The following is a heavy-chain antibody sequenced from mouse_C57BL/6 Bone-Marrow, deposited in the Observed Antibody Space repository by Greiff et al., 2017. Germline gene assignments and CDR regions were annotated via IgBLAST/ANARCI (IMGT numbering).Heavy chain of an antibody. Sequence: QVQLQQPGAELVRPGTSVKLSCKVSGYTFTSYWMHWVKQRPGQGLEWIGVIDLSDSYTNYNQTFKGKATLTVDTSSSTAYMQHSSLTSEDSAVYYCARGQLGDYFDYWGQGTTLTVSS. CDR3: ARGQLGDYFDY. D-gene: IGHD3-2*01. J-gene: IGHJ2*01. V-gene: IGHV1-59*01. CDR2: IDLSDSYT. CDR1: GYTFTSYW.